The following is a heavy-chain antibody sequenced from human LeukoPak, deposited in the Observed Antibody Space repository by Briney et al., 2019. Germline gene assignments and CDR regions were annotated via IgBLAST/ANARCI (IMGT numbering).Heavy chain of an antibody. D-gene: IGHD6-19*01. Sequence: SETLSLTCAVYGGSFSGYYWNWIRQPPGKGLEWIGNIYYSGSTNYNPSLKSRVTISVDTSKNQFSLRLSSVTAADTAVYYCASNLGQWLFSDWGQGTLVTVSP. CDR1: GGSFSGYY. J-gene: IGHJ4*02. CDR3: ASNLGQWLFSD. CDR2: IYYSGST. V-gene: IGHV4-59*08.